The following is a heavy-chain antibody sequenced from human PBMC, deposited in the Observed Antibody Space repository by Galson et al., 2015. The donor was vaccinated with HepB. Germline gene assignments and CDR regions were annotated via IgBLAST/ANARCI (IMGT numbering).Heavy chain of an antibody. V-gene: IGHV3-30*18. D-gene: IGHD5-18*01. CDR1: GFTFSSYG. CDR2: ISYDGSNK. CDR3: AKGRYIQLSVCPLGY. J-gene: IGHJ4*02. Sequence: SLRLSCAASGFTFSSYGMHWVRQAPGKGLEWVAVISYDGSNKYYADSVKGRFTISRDNSKNTLYLQMNSLRAEDTAVYYCAKGRYIQLSVCPLGYWVQGTLVTVSS.